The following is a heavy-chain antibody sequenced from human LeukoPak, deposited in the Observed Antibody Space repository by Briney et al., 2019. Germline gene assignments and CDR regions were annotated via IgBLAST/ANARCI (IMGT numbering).Heavy chain of an antibody. CDR2: ISSSGSTI. D-gene: IGHD6-6*01. CDR1: GFTFSDYY. Sequence: GGSLRLSCAASGFTFSDYYMSWIRQAPGKGLTWVSYISSSGSTIYYADSVKGRFTIFRDNAKNSLYLQMNSLRAEDTAVYYCARDSSSSKGRNYYYYYYMDVWGKGTTVTVSS. J-gene: IGHJ6*03. V-gene: IGHV3-11*04. CDR3: ARDSSSSKGRNYYYYYYMDV.